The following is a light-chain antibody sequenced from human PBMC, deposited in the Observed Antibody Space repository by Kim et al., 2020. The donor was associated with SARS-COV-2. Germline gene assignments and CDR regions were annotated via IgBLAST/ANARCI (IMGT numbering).Light chain of an antibody. CDR1: GLGDKF. J-gene: IGLJ1*01. V-gene: IGLV3-1*01. Sequence: VSPGQTDRCTCSGVGLGDKFVCWYRQRPGQSPVLLVYQDSKRPSGISERFSGSSSGNTATLTISGTQAIDEGDYSCQAWDTSTTGIFGTGTKVTVL. CDR3: QAWDTSTTGI. CDR2: QDS.